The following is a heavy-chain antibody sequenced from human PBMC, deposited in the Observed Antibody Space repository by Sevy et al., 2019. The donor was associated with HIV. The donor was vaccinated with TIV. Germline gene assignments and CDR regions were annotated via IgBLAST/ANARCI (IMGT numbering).Heavy chain of an antibody. V-gene: IGHV3-30-3*01. D-gene: IGHD6-19*01. CDR3: TKERSSGWPFDY. CDR2: ISYDGSSK. Sequence: GGSLRLSCAASGFSVSSHAMHWVRQAPGKGLEWVALISYDGSSKYYSDSVKGRLTISRDNSKNTLYLQMNSLRPEDTAVYYCTKERSSGWPFDYWGQGTLVTVSS. CDR1: GFSVSSHA. J-gene: IGHJ4*02.